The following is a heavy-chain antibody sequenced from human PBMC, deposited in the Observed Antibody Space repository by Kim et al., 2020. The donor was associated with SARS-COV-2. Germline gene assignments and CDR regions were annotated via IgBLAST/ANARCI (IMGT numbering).Heavy chain of an antibody. CDR1: GFTFRSNS. D-gene: IGHD3-10*01. CDR2: IDGGSVSI. CDR3: ATDPFWSHYTY. Sequence: VSLRLSCATSGFTFRSNSMNWVRQAPGKGLEWISFIDGGSVSIEYADSVKGRFTISRDNAKSSLHLQMNNLRDEDTAVYYCATDPFWSHYTYWGQGTLV. J-gene: IGHJ4*02. V-gene: IGHV3-48*02.